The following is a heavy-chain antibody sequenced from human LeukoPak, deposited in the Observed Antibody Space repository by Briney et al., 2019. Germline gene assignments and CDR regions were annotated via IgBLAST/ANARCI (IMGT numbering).Heavy chain of an antibody. CDR3: ARAPSLDGGNYYYYVMDV. CDR1: GFTFSSYG. CDR2: IWYDGSNK. D-gene: IGHD4-23*01. Sequence: PGRSLRLSCAASGFTFSSYGMLWVRQAPGKGLEWVAVIWYDGSNKYYADSVKGRFTISRDNSKNTLYLQMNSLRAEDTAVYYCARAPSLDGGNYYYYVMDVWGQGSTVTVSS. J-gene: IGHJ6*02. V-gene: IGHV3-33*01.